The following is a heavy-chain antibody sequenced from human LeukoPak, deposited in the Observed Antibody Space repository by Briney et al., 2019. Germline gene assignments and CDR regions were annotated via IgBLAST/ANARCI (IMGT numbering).Heavy chain of an antibody. CDR2: ISSSSDYI. Sequence: GGSLRLSCAASGFTFNNYIMNWVRQAPGKGLEWVSSISSSSDYIYYADSVKGRFTISRDNSKNTLYLQMNSLRAEDTAVYYCAKCKEDYYDSSDAFDIWGQGTMVTVSS. CDR1: GFTFNNYI. D-gene: IGHD3-22*01. CDR3: AKCKEDYYDSSDAFDI. J-gene: IGHJ3*02. V-gene: IGHV3-21*01.